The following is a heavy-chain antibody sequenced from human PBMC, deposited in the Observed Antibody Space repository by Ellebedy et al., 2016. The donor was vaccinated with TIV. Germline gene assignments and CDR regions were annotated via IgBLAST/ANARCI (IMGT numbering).Heavy chain of an antibody. J-gene: IGHJ4*02. Sequence: SETLSLXCAVYGGSFTGYYWTWIRQPPGKGLEWIGEVNDSGSTNYNPSLKSRVTISVDTSKNQFSLKLSSVTAADTAMYHCARGTVALQPLKYFDSWGRGTLVTVSS. V-gene: IGHV4-34*01. CDR2: VNDSGST. CDR3: ARGTVALQPLKYFDS. D-gene: IGHD6-19*01. CDR1: GGSFTGYY.